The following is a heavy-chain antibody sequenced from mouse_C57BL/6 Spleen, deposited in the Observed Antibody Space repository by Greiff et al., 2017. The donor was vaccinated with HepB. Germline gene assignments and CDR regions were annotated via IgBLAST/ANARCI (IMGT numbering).Heavy chain of an antibody. D-gene: IGHD1-1*01. Sequence: QVQLQQSGPELVKPGASVKISCKASGYAFSSSWMNWVKQRPGKGLEWIGRIYPGDGDTNYNGKFKGKATLTAVKSSSTAYMQLSSLTSEDSAVYFCARSTTLYYFDYWGQGTTLTVSS. CDR3: ARSTTLYYFDY. J-gene: IGHJ2*01. CDR2: IYPGDGDT. CDR1: GYAFSSSW. V-gene: IGHV1-82*01.